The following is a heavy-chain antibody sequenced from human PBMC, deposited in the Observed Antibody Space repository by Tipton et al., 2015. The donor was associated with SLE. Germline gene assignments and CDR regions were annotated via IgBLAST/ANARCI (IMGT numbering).Heavy chain of an antibody. Sequence: TLSLTCTVSGDSISSYFWSWIRQPPGKGLEWIGYIYYSGSTNYNPSLKSRVTISIDTSKNQFSLKLSSVTAADTAVYYCARGAAGNGDYWGQGTLVTVSS. CDR2: IYYSGST. CDR1: GDSISSYF. J-gene: IGHJ4*02. V-gene: IGHV4-59*01. D-gene: IGHD6-13*01. CDR3: ARGAAGNGDY.